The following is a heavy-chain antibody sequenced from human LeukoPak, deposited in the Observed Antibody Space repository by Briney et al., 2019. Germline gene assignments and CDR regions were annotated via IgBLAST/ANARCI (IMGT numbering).Heavy chain of an antibody. CDR1: GFTFSSYE. Sequence: GGSLRLSCAASGFTFSSYEMNWVRQAPGKGLEWVSYISSSGSTIYYADSVKGRFTISRDNAKNSLYLQMNSLRAEDTAVYYRARVLGATTEYYYYYMDVWGKGTTVTVSS. J-gene: IGHJ6*03. CDR2: ISSSGSTI. V-gene: IGHV3-48*03. D-gene: IGHD1-26*01. CDR3: ARVLGATTEYYYYYMDV.